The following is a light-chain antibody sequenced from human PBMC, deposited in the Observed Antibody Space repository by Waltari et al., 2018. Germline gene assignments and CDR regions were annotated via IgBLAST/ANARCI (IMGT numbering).Light chain of an antibody. J-gene: IGLJ1*01. Sequence: QAGLTQPPSVSKGLGQTATLTCTGNSNNVGNQGAAWVQHHQDHPPKLLSYRNNNRPSGISERVSASRSGNTASLAITGLPPEDEADYYCSGWDIILNVHVFGPGTKVTVL. CDR3: SGWDIILNVHV. V-gene: IGLV10-54*04. CDR2: RNN. CDR1: SNNVGNQG.